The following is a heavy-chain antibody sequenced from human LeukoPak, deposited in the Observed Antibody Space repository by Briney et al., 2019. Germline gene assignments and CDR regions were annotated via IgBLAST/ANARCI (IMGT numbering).Heavy chain of an antibody. Sequence: GGSLRLSCAASGFTFSSYGMHWVRQAPGKGLEWVVFIRYDGSNKYYADSVKGQFTISRDNSKNTPYLQMNSLRAEDTAVYYCAKDRLRYCSGGSCYSFDYWGQGTLVTVSS. J-gene: IGHJ4*02. CDR2: IRYDGSNK. V-gene: IGHV3-30*02. CDR3: AKDRLRYCSGGSCYSFDY. CDR1: GFTFSSYG. D-gene: IGHD2-15*01.